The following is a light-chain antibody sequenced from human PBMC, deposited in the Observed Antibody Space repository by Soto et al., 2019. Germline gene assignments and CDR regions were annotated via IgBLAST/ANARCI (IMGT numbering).Light chain of an antibody. V-gene: IGLV2-14*01. CDR2: EVT. J-gene: IGLJ3*02. CDR1: SSDVGGYNY. CDR3: SSYTNSDTGV. Sequence: QSVLTQPASVSGSPGQSITISCTGTSSDVGGYNYVSWYQQHPGQVPKLTIYEVTNRPSGVSSRFSGSKSGNTASLTISGLQAEDEADYYCSSYTNSDTGVFGGGTEVTVL.